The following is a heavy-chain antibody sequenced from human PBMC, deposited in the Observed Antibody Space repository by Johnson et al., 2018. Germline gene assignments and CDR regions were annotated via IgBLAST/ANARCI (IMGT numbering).Heavy chain of an antibody. D-gene: IGHD2-15*01. CDR2: IRTKPNRYAT. Sequence: VQLQESGGGLVQPGWSXKLSCAASGFTFSDSAMHWVRQATGKGLEWVGRIRTKPNRYATAYAASMVGRVTIPSYDSKNTSYLQMDILRTEDTAVYYCTRLHESKSLGNCSGGTCYFDFWGQGTLVTVSS. J-gene: IGHJ4*02. V-gene: IGHV3-73*02. CDR1: GFTFSDSA. CDR3: TRLHESKSLGNCSGGTCYFDF.